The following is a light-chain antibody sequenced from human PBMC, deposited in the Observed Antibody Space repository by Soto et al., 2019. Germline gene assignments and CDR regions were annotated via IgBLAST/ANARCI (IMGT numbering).Light chain of an antibody. CDR2: DAS. CDR3: QQYGTTPLP. V-gene: IGKV3-20*01. CDR1: QSVKNNY. Sequence: EIVLTQSPGTLSLSPGERATLSCRASQSVKNNYLAWYQHKPGQAPRFLMYDASSRATGIPDRFTGSGSGTDFTLTISRLEPEDFAVYYCQQYGTTPLPFGGGTKVEIK. J-gene: IGKJ4*01.